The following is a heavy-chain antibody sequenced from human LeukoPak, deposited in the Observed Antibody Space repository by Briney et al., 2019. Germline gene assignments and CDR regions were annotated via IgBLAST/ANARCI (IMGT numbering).Heavy chain of an antibody. J-gene: IGHJ4*02. Sequence: SETLSLTCTVSGGSISSSIYYWGWIRQPPGKGLEWIGYIYYSGSTNYNPSLKSRVTISVDTSKNQFSLKLSSVTAADTAVYYCATYSSGWSPAGYFDYWGQGTLVTVSS. V-gene: IGHV4-61*05. CDR2: IYYSGST. CDR1: GGSISSSIYY. CDR3: ATYSSGWSPAGYFDY. D-gene: IGHD6-19*01.